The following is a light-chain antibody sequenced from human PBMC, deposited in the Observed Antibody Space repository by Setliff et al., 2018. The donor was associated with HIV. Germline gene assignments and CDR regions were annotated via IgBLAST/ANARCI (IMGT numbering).Light chain of an antibody. J-gene: IGKJ1*01. CDR1: QSLLHSHGHNF. V-gene: IGKV2-28*01. Sequence: DIVMTQSPLSLTVSPGEPASISCRLSQSLLHSHGHNFLGWFLQKPGQSPQLLISLGSNRAFGVPDRFSGSGSGTDFTLKINRVEADDVGIYYCMQALQTPWTLGQGTKVDIK. CDR2: LGS. CDR3: MQALQTPWT.